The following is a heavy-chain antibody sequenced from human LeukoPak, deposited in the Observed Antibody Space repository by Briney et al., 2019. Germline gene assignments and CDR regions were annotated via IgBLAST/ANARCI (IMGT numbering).Heavy chain of an antibody. CDR1: GDSVSNKNTA. D-gene: IGHD3-22*01. CDR2: TYYRSKWHN. CDR3: ARGGDSSAYYPYYYYGMDV. V-gene: IGHV6-1*01. J-gene: IGHJ6*02. Sequence: SQTLSLTCAISGDSVSNKNTAWNWIRQSPSRGLEWLGRTYYRSKWHNTYAASVKSRITINPDTSKNQFSLQLNSVTPEDTAVYYCARGGDSSAYYPYYYYGMDVWGQGTTVTVSS.